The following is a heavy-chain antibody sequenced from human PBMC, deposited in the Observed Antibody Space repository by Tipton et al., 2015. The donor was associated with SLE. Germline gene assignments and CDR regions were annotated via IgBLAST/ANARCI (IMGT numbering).Heavy chain of an antibody. V-gene: IGHV4-61*09. J-gene: IGHJ5*02. D-gene: IGHD5-12*01. CDR1: GDSITSGNYY. CDR2: IYTSGTT. CDR3: ARDRYAGYDPLYNWFDP. Sequence: TLSLTCTVSGDSITSGNYYWYWIRQPAGKGLEWIGHIYTSGTTNYNPYLKSRVTISIDTSKNQFSRKLNSVTAADTAVYYCARDRYAGYDPLYNWFDPWGQGTLVTVSS.